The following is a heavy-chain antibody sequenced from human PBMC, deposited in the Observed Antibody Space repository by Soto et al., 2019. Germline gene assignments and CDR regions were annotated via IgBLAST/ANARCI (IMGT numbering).Heavy chain of an antibody. CDR3: ARDYSSSLDY. D-gene: IGHD6-6*01. CDR2: ISYDGSNK. Sequence: GGSLRLSCAASGFTFSSYAMHWVRQTPGKGLEWVAVISYDGSNKYYADSVKGRFTISRDNSKNTLYLQMNSLRAEDTAVYYCARDYSSSLDYWGQGTLVTVSS. CDR1: GFTFSSYA. J-gene: IGHJ4*02. V-gene: IGHV3-30-3*01.